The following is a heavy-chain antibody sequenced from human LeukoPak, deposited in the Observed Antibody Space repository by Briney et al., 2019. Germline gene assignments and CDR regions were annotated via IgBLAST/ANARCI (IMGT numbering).Heavy chain of an antibody. Sequence: ASVKVSCKASGYTFASYGISWVRQAPGQGLEWMGWISAYNGNTNYAQKLQGRVTITTDTSTSTAYMELRSLRSDDTAVYYCASPAVYCSSTSCYAHAFDIWGQGTMVTVSS. D-gene: IGHD2-2*01. V-gene: IGHV1-18*01. CDR2: ISAYNGNT. J-gene: IGHJ3*02. CDR1: GYTFASYG. CDR3: ASPAVYCSSTSCYAHAFDI.